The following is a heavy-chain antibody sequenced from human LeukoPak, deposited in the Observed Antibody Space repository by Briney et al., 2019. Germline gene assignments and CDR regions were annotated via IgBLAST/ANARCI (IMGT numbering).Heavy chain of an antibody. V-gene: IGHV5-51*01. CDR1: GYSFTSYW. Sequence: GESLKISCKGSGYSFTSYWIGWVRQMPGKGLEWMGIIYPGDSDTRYSPSFQGQVTISADKSISTAYLQWSSLKASDTAMYYCARLPGSEWLPVLFDYWGQGTLVTVSS. J-gene: IGHJ4*02. CDR3: ARLPGSEWLPVLFDY. CDR2: IYPGDSDT. D-gene: IGHD3-3*01.